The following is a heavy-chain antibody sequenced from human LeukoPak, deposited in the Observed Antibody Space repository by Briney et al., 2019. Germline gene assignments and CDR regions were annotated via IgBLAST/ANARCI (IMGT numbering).Heavy chain of an antibody. CDR1: GFTFSDYY. D-gene: IGHD6-6*01. J-gene: IGHJ4*02. Sequence: GGSLRLSCAASGFTFSDYYMSWIRQAPGKGLEWVSYISSSGSTIYYADSVKGRFTISRDNAKNSLYLQMNSLRAEDTAVYYCAKDTQYSSLYYFDYWGQGTLVTVSS. CDR3: AKDTQYSSLYYFDY. CDR2: ISSSGSTI. V-gene: IGHV3-11*01.